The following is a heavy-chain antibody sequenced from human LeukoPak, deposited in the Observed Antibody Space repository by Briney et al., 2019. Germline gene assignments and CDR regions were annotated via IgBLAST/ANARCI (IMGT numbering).Heavy chain of an antibody. J-gene: IGHJ6*03. CDR2: IYYSGST. Sequence: PSETLSLTCTVSGGSISSSSYYWGWIRQPPGKGLEWIGSIYYSGSTYYNPSLKSRVTISVDTSKNQFSLKLSSVTAADTAVYYCARHPLYYYDSSGYQPYYYYYMDVWGKGTTVTISS. D-gene: IGHD3-22*01. CDR1: GGSISSSSYY. CDR3: ARHPLYYYDSSGYQPYYYYYMDV. V-gene: IGHV4-39*01.